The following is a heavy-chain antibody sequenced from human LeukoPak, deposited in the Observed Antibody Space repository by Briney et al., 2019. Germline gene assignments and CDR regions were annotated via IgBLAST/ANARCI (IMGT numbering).Heavy chain of an antibody. CDR2: ISGSGSDT. CDR1: GFIFSDYY. CDR3: ARVGSIAAAGTPDY. V-gene: IGHV3-11*06. Sequence: GGTLRLSCAASGFIFSDYYMTWIRHAPAKGLEWLSYISGSGSDTNYADSVKGRFPTSRDNAKNSLYLQMNSVRAEDTAVYYCARVGSIAAAGTPDYWGQGTLVTVSS. J-gene: IGHJ4*02. D-gene: IGHD6-13*01.